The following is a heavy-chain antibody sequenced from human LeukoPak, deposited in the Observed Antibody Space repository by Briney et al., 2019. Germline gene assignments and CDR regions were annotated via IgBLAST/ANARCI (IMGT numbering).Heavy chain of an antibody. CDR2: ISSNGGST. CDR3: ARSAFVTTVGKASLFDY. Sequence: GGSLRLSCAASGFTFSSYAMHWVRQAPGKGLEYVSAISSNGGSTYYANSVKGRFTISRDNSENTLYLQMGSLRAEGVAVYYCARSAFVTTVGKASLFDYWGQGTLVTVSS. V-gene: IGHV3-64*01. J-gene: IGHJ4*02. CDR1: GFTFSSYA. D-gene: IGHD4-23*01.